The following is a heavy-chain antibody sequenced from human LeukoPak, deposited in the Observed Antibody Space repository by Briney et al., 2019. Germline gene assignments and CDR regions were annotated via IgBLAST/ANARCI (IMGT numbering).Heavy chain of an antibody. Sequence: ASVKVSCKASGYSSTNYGISWERQAHGQGLELMGWIHIYRGNTNYAQKFQGRVTMTTDTSTSTVYMEVRGLRSDDTAIFYCARARQPADGWLDPWGQGTLVIVS. V-gene: IGHV1-18*01. J-gene: IGHJ5*02. D-gene: IGHD5-18*01. CDR3: ARARQPADGWLDP. CDR1: GYSSTNYG. CDR2: IHIYRGNT.